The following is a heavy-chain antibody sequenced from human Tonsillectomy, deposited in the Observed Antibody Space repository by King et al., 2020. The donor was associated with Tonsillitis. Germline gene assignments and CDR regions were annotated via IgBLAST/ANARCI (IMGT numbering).Heavy chain of an antibody. J-gene: IGHJ4*02. CDR2: IIPFFGTT. CDR1: GGTFGSFA. V-gene: IGHV1-69*01. Sequence: VQLVQSGAEVKKPGSSVKVSCKASGGTFGSFAISWVRQAPGQGLEWMGGIIPFFGTTNYTQKFQGRVTITADESTSTAYMELSSLRSEDTAIYYCASVGTPDSNSRYYPFDHWGQGTLVTVSS. CDR3: ASVGTPDSNSRYYPFDH. D-gene: IGHD6-13*01.